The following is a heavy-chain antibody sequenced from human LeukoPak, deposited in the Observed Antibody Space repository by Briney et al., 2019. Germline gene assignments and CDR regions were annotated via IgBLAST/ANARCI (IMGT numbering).Heavy chain of an antibody. V-gene: IGHV3-30-3*01. Sequence: PGRSLRLSCTASGFSFSTYAMHWVRQAPGKGLEWVAVISSDGSNVYYADSVKGRFTFSRDNSNNTLYLQMNSLRPEDTAVCYCARRRGSSGWSPLDFWGQGTLVTVSS. D-gene: IGHD6-19*01. J-gene: IGHJ4*02. CDR1: GFSFSTYA. CDR2: ISSDGSNV. CDR3: ARRRGSSGWSPLDF.